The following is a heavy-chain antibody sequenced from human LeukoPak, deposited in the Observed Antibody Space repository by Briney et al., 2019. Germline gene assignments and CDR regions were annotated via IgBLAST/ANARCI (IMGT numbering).Heavy chain of an antibody. V-gene: IGHV3-33*01. CDR3: ARDAPTGHHFDH. CDR2: IWYDGSDD. Sequence: GGSLRLSCAASGFTFRTFGIHWVRQAPGKGLEWLAFIWYDGSDDYYADSVKGRFTISRDNFKNTLYLQMNSLRVEDTAIYYCARDAPTGHHFDHCGQGTLVTVSS. CDR1: GFTFRTFG. J-gene: IGHJ4*02.